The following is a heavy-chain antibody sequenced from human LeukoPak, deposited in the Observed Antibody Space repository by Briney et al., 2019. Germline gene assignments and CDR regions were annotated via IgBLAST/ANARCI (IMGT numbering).Heavy chain of an antibody. J-gene: IGHJ4*02. CDR3: VRKGNFDY. V-gene: IGHV3-48*03. Sequence: PGRSLRLSCAASGFTFNSYEMSWVRQAPGKGLDWISYITNNGGTIYYAASVRGRFTISRDNAKNSLYLQLNSLRAEDTAVYYCVRKGNFDYWGQGTLVTVSS. CDR1: GFTFNSYE. CDR2: ITNNGGTI.